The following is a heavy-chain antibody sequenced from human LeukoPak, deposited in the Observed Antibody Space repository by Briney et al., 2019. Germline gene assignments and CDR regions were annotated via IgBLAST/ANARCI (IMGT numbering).Heavy chain of an antibody. Sequence: ASVKVSCKASGGTFSSYAISWVRQAPGQGLEWMGGIIPIFGTANYAQKFQGRVTITADKSTSTAYMELSSLRSEDTAVYYCARAAVRGVIFYYYYYMDVWGKGTTVTISS. CDR1: GGTFSSYA. V-gene: IGHV1-69*06. J-gene: IGHJ6*03. D-gene: IGHD3-10*01. CDR3: ARAAVRGVIFYYYYYMDV. CDR2: IIPIFGTA.